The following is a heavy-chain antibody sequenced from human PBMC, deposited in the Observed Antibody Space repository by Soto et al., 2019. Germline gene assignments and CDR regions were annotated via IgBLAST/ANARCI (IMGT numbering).Heavy chain of an antibody. CDR1: GFSLGTTGVG. CDR2: IYWHDDK. CDR3: AHRGGATVGLYYFDY. Sequence: GPTLVNPTQTLTLTCTFSGFSLGTTGVGVSWIRQPPGKALEWLALIYWHDDKRYSPSLKSRLSITKDTSKNQVVLTMTDMDPVDTATYYCAHRGGATVGLYYFDYWGQGALVTVSS. J-gene: IGHJ4*02. D-gene: IGHD3-16*01. V-gene: IGHV2-5*01.